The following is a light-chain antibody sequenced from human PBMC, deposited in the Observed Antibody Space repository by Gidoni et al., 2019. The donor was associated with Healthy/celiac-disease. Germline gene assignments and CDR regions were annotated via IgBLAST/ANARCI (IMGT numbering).Light chain of an antibody. CDR3: QQYNSYSALT. J-gene: IGKJ4*01. CDR1: KGIRSW. Sequence: DIQMTQSPSTLSASVGDRVTITCRSSKGIRSWLAWYQKKPGKAPKLLLSYASSLERGVPSRFSGSRSGTEFTLTISSLQPDDFATYHCQQYNSYSALTFXGXTKVEIK. V-gene: IGKV1-5*01. CDR2: YAS.